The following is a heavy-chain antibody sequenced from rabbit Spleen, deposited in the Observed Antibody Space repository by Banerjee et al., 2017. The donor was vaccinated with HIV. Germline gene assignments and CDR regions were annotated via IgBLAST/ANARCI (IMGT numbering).Heavy chain of an antibody. V-gene: IGHV1S45*01. D-gene: IGHD2-1*01. Sequence: QEQLEESGGGLVKPEGSLTLTCTASGFSFNNKYVMCWVRQAPGKGLGWIGCINTSSGNPVYASWAKGRFTTSKTSSPTVTLQMTSLTSADTATFFWARGSATISMVITGFDFTMWGPRTLAT. CDR1: GFSFNNKYV. J-gene: IGHJ4*01. CDR3: ARGSATISMVITGFDFTM. CDR2: INTSSGNP.